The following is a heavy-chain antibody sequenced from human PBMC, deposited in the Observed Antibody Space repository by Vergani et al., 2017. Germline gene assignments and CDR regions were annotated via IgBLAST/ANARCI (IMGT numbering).Heavy chain of an antibody. D-gene: IGHD1-7*01. CDR3: AGDRNWNWGGSLDY. Sequence: EVQLVESGGGLVQPGGSLRLSCAASGFTFSSYWMSWVRQAPGKGLEWVANIKQDGSEKYYVDSVKGRFTISRDNAKNALYLQMKSLRAEAAAGYYWAGDRNWNWGGSLDYWGQGTLVTVSS. J-gene: IGHJ4*02. V-gene: IGHV3-7*03. CDR2: IKQDGSEK. CDR1: GFTFSSYW.